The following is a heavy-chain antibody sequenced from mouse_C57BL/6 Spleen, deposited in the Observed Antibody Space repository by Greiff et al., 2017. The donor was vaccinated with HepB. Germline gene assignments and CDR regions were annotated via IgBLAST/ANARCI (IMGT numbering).Heavy chain of an antibody. V-gene: IGHV6-3*01. CDR3: TRDYDYEDYAMDY. Sequence: EVNVVESGGGLVQPGGSMKLSCVASGFTFSNYWMNWVRQSPEKGLEWVAQIRLKSDNYATHYAESVKGRFTISRDDSKSSVYLQMNNLRAEDTGIYYCTRDYDYEDYAMDYWGQGTSVTVSS. CDR1: GFTFSNYW. D-gene: IGHD2-4*01. CDR2: IRLKSDNYAT. J-gene: IGHJ4*01.